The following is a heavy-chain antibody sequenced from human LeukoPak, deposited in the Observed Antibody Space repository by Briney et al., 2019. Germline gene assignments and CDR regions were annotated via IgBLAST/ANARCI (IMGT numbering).Heavy chain of an antibody. Sequence: SETLSLTCTVSGGSISSSSYYWGWIRQPPGKGLEWIGRVYTSGSTHHNPSLKTRLTMSVDTSKNQFSLKLSSVTAADTAVYYCARLITGTTTAFDIWGQGTMVTVSS. V-gene: IGHV4-39*07. CDR3: ARLITGTTTAFDI. CDR1: GGSISSSSYY. CDR2: VYTSGST. D-gene: IGHD1-7*01. J-gene: IGHJ3*02.